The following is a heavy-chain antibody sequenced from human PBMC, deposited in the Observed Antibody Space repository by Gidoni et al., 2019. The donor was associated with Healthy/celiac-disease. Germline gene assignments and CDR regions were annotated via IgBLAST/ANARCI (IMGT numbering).Heavy chain of an antibody. Sequence: EVQLVESGGGLVQPGGSLKLSCAASGFTFSGSAMHWVRQASGKGLEWVGRIRSKANSYATAYAASVKGRFTISRDDSKNTAYLQMNSLKTEDTAVYYCTRPPDYNSGGYWGQGTLVTVSS. J-gene: IGHJ4*02. CDR3: TRPPDYNSGGY. CDR2: IRSKANSYAT. D-gene: IGHD1-1*01. CDR1: GFTFSGSA. V-gene: IGHV3-73*02.